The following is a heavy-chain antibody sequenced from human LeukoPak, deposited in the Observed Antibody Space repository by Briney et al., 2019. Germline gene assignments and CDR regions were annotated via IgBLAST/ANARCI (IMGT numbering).Heavy chain of an antibody. V-gene: IGHV3-23*01. D-gene: IGHD3-22*01. CDR2: ISGSGGST. J-gene: IGHJ4*02. Sequence: GGSLRLSCAASGFTVSSNYMSWVRQAPGKGLEWVSAISGSGGSTYYADSVKGRFTISRDNSKNTLYLQMNSLRAEDTAVYYCAKGRGYYYDSSGYDWGQGTLVTVSS. CDR1: GFTVSSNY. CDR3: AKGRGYYYDSSGYD.